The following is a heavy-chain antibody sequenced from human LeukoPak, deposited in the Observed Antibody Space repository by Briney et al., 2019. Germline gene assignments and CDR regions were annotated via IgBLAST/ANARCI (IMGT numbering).Heavy chain of an antibody. J-gene: IGHJ5*02. Sequence: SETLSLTCTASGGSISSSSYYWGWIRQPPGKGLEWIGSIYYSGSTYYNPSLKSRVTISVDTSKNQFSLNLSSVTAADTAVYYCARQEIGLRSFDPWGQGTLVTVSS. CDR1: GGSISSSSYY. V-gene: IGHV4-39*01. D-gene: IGHD3/OR15-3a*01. CDR3: ARQEIGLRSFDP. CDR2: IYYSGST.